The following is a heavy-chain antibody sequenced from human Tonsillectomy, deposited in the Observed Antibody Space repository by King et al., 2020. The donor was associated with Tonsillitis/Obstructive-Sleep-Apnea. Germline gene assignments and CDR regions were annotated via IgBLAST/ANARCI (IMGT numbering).Heavy chain of an antibody. V-gene: IGHV1-69*01. D-gene: IGHD5-24*01. CDR2: IIPIFGTE. J-gene: IGHJ4*02. Sequence: QLVQSGAEVKKTGSSVKVSCKASGGTFSSYAISCVRQAPGQGVEGRGGIIPIFGTENYAQTFQGRVTITADESTSTAYMELSSLRVEDTAVYYCARAPDDGYNEGDYWGQGTLVTVSS. CDR1: GGTFSSYA. CDR3: ARAPDDGYNEGDY.